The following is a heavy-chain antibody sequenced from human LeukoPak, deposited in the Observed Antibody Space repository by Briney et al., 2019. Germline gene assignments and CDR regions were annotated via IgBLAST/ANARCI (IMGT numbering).Heavy chain of an antibody. CDR3: ARSSTENYYYYGMDV. CDR1: GYSFTSYW. CDR2: IYPGDSDT. D-gene: IGHD2-2*01. J-gene: IGHJ6*02. V-gene: IGHV5-51*01. Sequence: GESLKISCKGSGYSFTSYWIGWVRQMPGKGLEWMGIIYPGDSDTRYSPSFQGQVTISADKSISTAYLQWNSLKASDTAMYYCARSSTENYYYYGMDVWGQGTTVTVSS.